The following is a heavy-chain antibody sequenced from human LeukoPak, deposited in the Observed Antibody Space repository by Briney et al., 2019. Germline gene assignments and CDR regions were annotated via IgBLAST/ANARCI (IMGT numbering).Heavy chain of an antibody. J-gene: IGHJ6*03. CDR2: ISSSGSTI. CDR1: RFTFSTYE. CDR3: AREELWQSNYMDV. D-gene: IGHD5-18*01. V-gene: IGHV3-48*03. Sequence: GGSLRLSCAASRFTFSTYEMNWVRQAPGEGLEWVSYISSSGSTIYYADSVKGRFTISRDNAKNSLYLQMNSLRAEDTAVYYCAREELWQSNYMDVWGKGTTVTISS.